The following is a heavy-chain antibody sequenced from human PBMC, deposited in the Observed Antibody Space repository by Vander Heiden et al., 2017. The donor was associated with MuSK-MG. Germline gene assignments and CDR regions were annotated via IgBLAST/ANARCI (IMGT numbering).Heavy chain of an antibody. D-gene: IGHD3-9*01. CDR2: ISGSGGST. CDR3: AGSTGYQIPLDY. J-gene: IGHJ4*02. V-gene: IGHV3-23*01. CDR1: GLTLSSYA. Sequence: EVQLLESGGGLVQPGGSLRLSCAASGLTLSSYAMSWVRQAPGKGLEWVSAISGSGGSTYYADSVKGRFTISRDNSKNTLYLQMNSLRAEDTAVYYCAGSTGYQIPLDYWGQGTLVTVSS.